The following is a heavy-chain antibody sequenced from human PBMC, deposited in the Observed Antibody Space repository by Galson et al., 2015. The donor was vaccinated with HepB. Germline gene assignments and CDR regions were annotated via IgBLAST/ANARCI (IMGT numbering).Heavy chain of an antibody. V-gene: IGHV5-10-1*01. D-gene: IGHD3-22*01. CDR3: ARNANQPYGYYYDSSGNAEDY. CDR1: GYSFTSYW. J-gene: IGHJ4*02. CDR2: IDPSDSYT. Sequence: QSGAEVKKPGESLRISCKGSGYSFTSYWISWVRQMPGKGLEWVGRIDPSDSYTNYSPSFQGHVTISADKSISTAYLQWSSLKASDTAMYYCARNANQPYGYYYDSSGNAEDYWGQGTLVTVSS.